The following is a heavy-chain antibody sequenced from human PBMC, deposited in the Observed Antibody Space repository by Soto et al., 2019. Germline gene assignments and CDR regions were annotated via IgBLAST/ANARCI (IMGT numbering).Heavy chain of an antibody. Sequence: QVQLQQSGPGLVKPSGTLSLTCAVSGDSITTNKWWSWVRQPPGKGLEWIGEVYHTGLTNYNSSLKSRVTMSVDTSKNQFSLKLTSVTAADKAMYYCARDVAVPGESDRFDQWGQGTLVTVSS. CDR1: GDSITTNKW. J-gene: IGHJ4*02. D-gene: IGHD6-19*01. V-gene: IGHV4-4*02. CDR3: ARDVAVPGESDRFDQ. CDR2: VYHTGLT.